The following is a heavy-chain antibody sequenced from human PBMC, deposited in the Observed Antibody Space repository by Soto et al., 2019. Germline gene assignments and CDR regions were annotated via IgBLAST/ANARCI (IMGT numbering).Heavy chain of an antibody. Sequence: QVQLVESGGGVVQPGRSLRLSCAASGFTFRSYAMHWVRQAPGKGLEWVAVISYDGRNNYYADSVKGRFTISRDNSKNTLYLQMNSLRPEDTAVYYCAAYCTYTSCQYGHWGQGTLVTVSS. CDR1: GFTFRSYA. CDR3: AAYCTYTSCQYGH. J-gene: IGHJ4*02. CDR2: ISYDGRNN. D-gene: IGHD2-2*01. V-gene: IGHV3-30*04.